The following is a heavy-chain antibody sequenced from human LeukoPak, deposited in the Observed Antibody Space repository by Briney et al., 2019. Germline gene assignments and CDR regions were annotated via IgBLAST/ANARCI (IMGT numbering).Heavy chain of an antibody. CDR2: IYTSGST. CDR1: GGSISSGSYY. V-gene: IGHV4-61*02. D-gene: IGHD3-10*01. CDR3: ARGPPNMVRGVTLYYYYGMDV. Sequence: KPSQTLSLTCTVSGGSISSGSYYWSWIRQPAGKGLEWIGRIYTSGSTNYNPSLKSRVTISVDTSKNQFSLKLSSVTAADTAVYYCARGPPNMVRGVTLYYYYGMDVWGQGTTVTVSS. J-gene: IGHJ6*02.